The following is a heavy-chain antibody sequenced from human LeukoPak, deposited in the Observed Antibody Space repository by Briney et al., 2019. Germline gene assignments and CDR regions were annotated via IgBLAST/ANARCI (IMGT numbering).Heavy chain of an antibody. V-gene: IGHV3-48*02. D-gene: IGHD2-15*01. CDR2: ISTSSNTV. Sequence: PGGSLRLSCAASGFTFSSYEMNWVRQAPGKGLEWVSYISTSSNTVYYADSVKGRFTISRDNAKNSLYLQMNSLRDEDTAVYYCARVPGYCSGGSCYSAYFDYWGLGTLVTVSS. CDR3: ARVPGYCSGGSCYSAYFDY. J-gene: IGHJ4*02. CDR1: GFTFSSYE.